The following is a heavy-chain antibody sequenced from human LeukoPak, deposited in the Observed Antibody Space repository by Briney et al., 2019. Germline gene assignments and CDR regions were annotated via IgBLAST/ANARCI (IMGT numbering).Heavy chain of an antibody. CDR2: ISRGGTTT. CDR3: ARAQDITNYYYALDV. J-gene: IGHJ6*02. CDR1: GFTFSSYG. V-gene: IGHV3-48*04. D-gene: IGHD2-15*01. Sequence: PGRSLRLSCAASGFTFSSYGMHWVRQAPGRGLDWASYISRGGTTTSYAASVKGRFTVSRDNAKNSLYLQVNSLRAEDTAIYYCARAQDITNYYYALDVWGQGTTVTVSS.